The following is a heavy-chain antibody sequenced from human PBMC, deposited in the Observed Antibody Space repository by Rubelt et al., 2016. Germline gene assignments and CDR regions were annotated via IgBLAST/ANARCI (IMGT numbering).Heavy chain of an antibody. CDR1: GGSISSYY. CDR2: IYTSGST. Sequence: SETLSLTCTVSGGSISSYYWSWIRQPAGKGLEWIGRIYTSGSTNYNPSLNSRVTMSVDTSKNQFSLKLSSVTAADTAVYYCARVRGSSGWYYFDYWGQGTLVTVSS. D-gene: IGHD6-19*01. J-gene: IGHJ4*02. V-gene: IGHV4-4*07. CDR3: ARVRGSSGWYYFDY.